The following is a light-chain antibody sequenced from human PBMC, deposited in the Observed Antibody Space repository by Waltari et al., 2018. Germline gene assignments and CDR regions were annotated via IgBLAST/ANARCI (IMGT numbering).Light chain of an antibody. V-gene: IGKV4-1*01. CDR3: QQYYSRRT. Sequence: IVMTQSPDSLAVSLGEWATINCQSSQTILYNSNDKNYLSLYQQKPGQPPRLVIYWASTRESGVPDRFSGCGSGTDFTLTISNLQAEDVAVYYCQQYYSRRTFGQGTKVEI. CDR2: WAS. CDR1: QTILYNSNDKNY. J-gene: IGKJ1*01.